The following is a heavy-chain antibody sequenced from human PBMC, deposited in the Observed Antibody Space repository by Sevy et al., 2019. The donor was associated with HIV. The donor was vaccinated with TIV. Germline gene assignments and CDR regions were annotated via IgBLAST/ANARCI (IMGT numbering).Heavy chain of an antibody. V-gene: IGHV5-51*01. J-gene: IGHJ5*02. D-gene: IGHD6-13*01. CDR1: GYSFTSYW. CDR3: ARQGDEYSSSWYRWFDP. CDR2: IYPGDSYT. Sequence: GESLKISCKGSGYSFTSYWIGWVRQMPGKGLEWMGIIYPGDSYTRYSPSFQGQVTISADKSISTAYLQWSSLKASDTAMYYCARQGDEYSSSWYRWFDPWGQGTLVTVSS.